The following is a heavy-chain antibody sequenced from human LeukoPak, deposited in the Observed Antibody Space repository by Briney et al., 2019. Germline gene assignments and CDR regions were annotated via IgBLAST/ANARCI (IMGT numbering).Heavy chain of an antibody. CDR3: AKPEGMVRGVPGY. CDR1: GFTFITNY. CDR2: IYSGGPT. D-gene: IGHD3-10*01. J-gene: IGHJ4*02. Sequence: GGSLRLSCTASGFTFITNYMSWVRQAPGKGLEWVSVIYSGGPTYYADSVKGRFTISRDNSKNTLYLQMNSLRAEDTAVYYCAKPEGMVRGVPGYWGQGTLVTVSS. V-gene: IGHV3-53*01.